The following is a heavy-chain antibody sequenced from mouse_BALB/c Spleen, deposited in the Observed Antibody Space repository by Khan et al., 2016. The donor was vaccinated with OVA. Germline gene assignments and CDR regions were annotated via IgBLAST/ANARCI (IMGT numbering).Heavy chain of an antibody. J-gene: IGHJ2*01. CDR1: GFTFSSYG. Sequence: EVQVVESGGGLVQPGGSRKLSCAASGFTFSSYGMHWVRQAPEKGLEWVAYISGDSSTIYYADTVKGRFTISRDNPKNTLFLQMTSLMSEDTAMYYCATSYYSGYYFDYWGPGTTLTVSS. CDR3: ATSYYSGYYFDY. CDR2: ISGDSSTI. D-gene: IGHD1-1*01. V-gene: IGHV5-17*02.